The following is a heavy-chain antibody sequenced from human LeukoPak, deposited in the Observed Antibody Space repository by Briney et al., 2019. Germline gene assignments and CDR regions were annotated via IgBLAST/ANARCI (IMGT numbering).Heavy chain of an antibody. Sequence: ASVKVSCKASQYNFTSYYIHWVRQAPGQGLEWMGIINPSGGSTSYAQKFQGRVTMTRDTSTSTVYMELSSLRSEDTAVYYCARVNDMYYFDYWGQGTLVTVSS. V-gene: IGHV1-46*01. D-gene: IGHD1-1*01. J-gene: IGHJ4*02. CDR3: ARVNDMYYFDY. CDR1: QYNFTSYY. CDR2: INPSGGST.